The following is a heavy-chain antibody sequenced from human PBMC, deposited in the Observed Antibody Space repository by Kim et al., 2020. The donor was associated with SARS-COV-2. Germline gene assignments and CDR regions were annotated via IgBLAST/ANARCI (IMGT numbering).Heavy chain of an antibody. Sequence: ETLSLTCTVSGVSISSSSYYWGWIRQPPGKGLEWIGSIYYSGSTYYNPSLKSRVTISVDTSKNQFSLKLSSVTAADTAVYYCARTRSIVFDPWGQGTLVTVSS. D-gene: IGHD2-15*01. J-gene: IGHJ5*02. CDR1: GVSISSSSYY. CDR3: ARTRSIVFDP. V-gene: IGHV4-39*01. CDR2: IYYSGST.